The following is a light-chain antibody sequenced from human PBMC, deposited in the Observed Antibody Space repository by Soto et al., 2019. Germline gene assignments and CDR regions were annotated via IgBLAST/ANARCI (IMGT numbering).Light chain of an antibody. Sequence: QAVVTQPPSVSGAPGQRVTISCTGGSSNIGAGYDVHWYQQLPGTAPKLLIYGNNNRPSGVPDRFSGSKSGTSASLAITGLQAEDEADYHSQSYDSTLRIVVFGGGTKLTVL. CDR2: GNN. CDR1: SSNIGAGYD. V-gene: IGLV1-40*01. CDR3: QSYDSTLRIVV. J-gene: IGLJ2*01.